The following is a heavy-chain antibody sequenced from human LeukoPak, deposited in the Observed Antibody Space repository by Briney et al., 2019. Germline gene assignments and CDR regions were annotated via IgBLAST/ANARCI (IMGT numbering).Heavy chain of an antibody. V-gene: IGHV1-2*02. CDR1: GYAFSAYY. CDR3: ARGGYCSGGSCSTDFDY. D-gene: IGHD2-15*01. Sequence: GASVKVSCKASGYAFSAYYMHWVRQAPGQGLEWMVWINPNSGGTKYAQKFQGRVTTTWDTSINTAYMELTSLRSDDSAVYYCARGGYCSGGSCSTDFDYWGQGTLVTVSS. CDR2: INPNSGGT. J-gene: IGHJ4*02.